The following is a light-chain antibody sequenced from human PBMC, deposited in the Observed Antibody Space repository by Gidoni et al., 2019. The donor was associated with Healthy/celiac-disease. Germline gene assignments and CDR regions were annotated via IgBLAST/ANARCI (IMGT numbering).Light chain of an antibody. CDR3: QYGSSPQP. Sequence: EIVLTQSPGTLSLSPGERATLSCRASQSVSSSYLAWYQQKPGQAPRLLIYGASSRATGIPDRFSGSGSGTDFTLTISRLEPEDFAVYYLQYGSSPQPFGQGTKVEIK. CDR1: QSVSSSY. J-gene: IGKJ1*01. V-gene: IGKV3-20*01. CDR2: GAS.